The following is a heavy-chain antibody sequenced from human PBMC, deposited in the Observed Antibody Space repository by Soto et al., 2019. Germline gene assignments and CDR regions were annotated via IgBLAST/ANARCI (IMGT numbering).Heavy chain of an antibody. CDR2: IYYSGST. Sequence: QVQLQESGPGLVKPSQTLSLTCTVSGGSISSGDYYWSWIRQPPGKGLEWIGYIYYSGSTYYNPSLNSRVTISVDTYKNQFSLKLSSVTVADTAVYYCARGLTSRGEFDYLGQGTLVTVSS. CDR3: ARGLTSRGEFDY. V-gene: IGHV4-30-4*01. J-gene: IGHJ4*02. CDR1: GGSISSGDYY. D-gene: IGHD3-16*01.